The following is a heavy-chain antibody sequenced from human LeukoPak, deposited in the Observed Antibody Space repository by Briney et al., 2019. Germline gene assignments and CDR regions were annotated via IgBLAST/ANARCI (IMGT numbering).Heavy chain of an antibody. CDR1: GLIFSTYA. Sequence: GGSLRLSCSASGLIFSTYAMHWVRQAPGKGLEYVSAISINGGSTYYADSVKGRFTISRDNSKNTLYLQMSSLRAEDTAAYYCVKALKYCSGGSCSPWGQGTLVTVSS. CDR3: VKALKYCSGGSCSP. CDR2: ISINGGST. V-gene: IGHV3-64D*09. D-gene: IGHD2-15*01. J-gene: IGHJ4*02.